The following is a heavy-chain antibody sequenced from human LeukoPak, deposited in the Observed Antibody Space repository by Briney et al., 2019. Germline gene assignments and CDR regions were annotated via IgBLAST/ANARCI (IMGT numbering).Heavy chain of an antibody. CDR2: ISYDGSNK. Sequence: GGSLRLSCAASGFTFSSYGMHWVRQAPGKGLEWVAVISYDGSNKYYADSVKGRFTISRDNSKNTLYLQMNSLRAEDTAVYYCAKGPFWSGYYTLDYWGQGTLVTVSS. J-gene: IGHJ4*02. V-gene: IGHV3-30*18. CDR1: GFTFSSYG. D-gene: IGHD3-3*01. CDR3: AKGPFWSGYYTLDY.